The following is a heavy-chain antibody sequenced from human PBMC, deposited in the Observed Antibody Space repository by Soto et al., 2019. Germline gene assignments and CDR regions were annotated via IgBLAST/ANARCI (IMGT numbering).Heavy chain of an antibody. D-gene: IGHD3-22*01. CDR1: GGTFSSYA. V-gene: IGHV1-69*12. J-gene: IGHJ5*02. CDR3: ARDRGPRSCYYPWWFDP. Sequence: QVQLVQSGAEVKKPGSSVKVSCKASGGTFSSYAITWVRQAPGQGLEWMGGIIPIFGTANYAQKFQGRVTLTADESTSTAYMGLSSRRSEDTAVYYGARDRGPRSCYYPWWFDPWGQGTLVTGSS. CDR2: IIPIFGTA.